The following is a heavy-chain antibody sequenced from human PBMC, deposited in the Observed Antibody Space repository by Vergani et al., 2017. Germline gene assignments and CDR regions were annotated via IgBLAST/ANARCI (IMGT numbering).Heavy chain of an antibody. J-gene: IGHJ4*02. CDR1: GFTFSTYA. CDR3: AGTQGTSAYYYGGFDY. V-gene: IGHV3-23*01. D-gene: IGHD3-22*01. Sequence: EVQLLESGGGLVQSGGSLRLSCAASGFTFSTYAMTWVRQAPGKGLEWVSTISSDGGSTYYADSVKGRFTISRDNSKNTLSLQMNSLTAEDTAIYYCAGTQGTSAYYYGGFDYWGQGILVTVSS. CDR2: ISSDGGST.